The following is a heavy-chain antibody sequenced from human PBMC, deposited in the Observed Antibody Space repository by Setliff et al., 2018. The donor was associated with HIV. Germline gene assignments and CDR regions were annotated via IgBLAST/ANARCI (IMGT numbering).Heavy chain of an antibody. Sequence: SETLSLTCTVSGDSISSYYWNWIRKPPGKALEWIGYIYYGSTHYNPSFEGRVTISVDTSKNQFSLKLRSVTAADTAVYYCASLFHDTSAPWLYYFDYWGQGTLVTVSS. CDR3: ASLFHDTSAPWLYYFDY. CDR1: GDSISSYY. D-gene: IGHD3-22*01. V-gene: IGHV4-59*08. J-gene: IGHJ4*02. CDR2: IYYGST.